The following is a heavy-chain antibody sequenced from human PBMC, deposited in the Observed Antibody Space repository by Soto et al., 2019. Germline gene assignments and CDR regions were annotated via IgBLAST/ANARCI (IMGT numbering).Heavy chain of an antibody. CDR3: ATGGRQWLVTSDFNY. D-gene: IGHD6-19*01. CDR2: VSHDGRNT. CDR1: GFNFSYYA. J-gene: IGHJ4*02. V-gene: IGHV3-30*03. Sequence: QLVESGGGVVQPGRSLRLSCAASGFNFSYYAMHWVRQAPGKGLEWVAVVSHDGRNTHYADSVKGRFTISRDSSKNTVSLEMTSLRAEDTAVYYCATGGRQWLVTSDFNYWGQGALVTVSS.